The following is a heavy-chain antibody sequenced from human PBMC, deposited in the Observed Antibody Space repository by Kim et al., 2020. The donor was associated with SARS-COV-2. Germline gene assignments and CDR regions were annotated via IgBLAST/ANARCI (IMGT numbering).Heavy chain of an antibody. D-gene: IGHD3-22*01. CDR2: IRDSAGRT. CDR1: GFTFSSSA. Sequence: GGSLRLSCAASGFTFSSSAMSWVRQAPGKGLEWVSTIRDSAGRTYYADSVKGRFTISRDNSKSTLFLQMSSLRAEDTAVYYCAKERDTGRYDSSGYYHYWGQGTLVAVSS. J-gene: IGHJ4*02. CDR3: AKERDTGRYDSSGYYHY. V-gene: IGHV3-23*01.